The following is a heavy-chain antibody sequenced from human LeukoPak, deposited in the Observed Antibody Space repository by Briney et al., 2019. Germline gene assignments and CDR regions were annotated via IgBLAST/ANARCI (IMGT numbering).Heavy chain of an antibody. CDR1: GFTFSSYE. CDR3: AKHLLKNYYYGMDV. CDR2: ISSSGSTI. V-gene: IGHV3-48*03. Sequence: PGGSLRLSCAASGFTFSSYEMNWVRQAPGKGLEWVSYISSSGSTIYYADSVKGRFTISRDNSKNTLYLQMNSLRAEDTAVYYCAKHLLKNYYYGMDVWGQGTTVTVSS. J-gene: IGHJ6*02.